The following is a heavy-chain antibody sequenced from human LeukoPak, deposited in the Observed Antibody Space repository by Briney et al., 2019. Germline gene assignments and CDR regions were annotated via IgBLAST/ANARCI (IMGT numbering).Heavy chain of an antibody. V-gene: IGHV1-18*01. CDR3: ARDLERYYDLEGRSGY. Sequence: ASVKVSCKTSGYTFTSYGINWVRQAPGQGLEWMGRISAHNGNANYAQKFQGRVTMTTDTLATTAYMELRSLRSDDTAVYYCARDLERYYDLEGRSGYWGQGTLVTVSS. CDR1: GYTFTSYG. J-gene: IGHJ4*02. CDR2: ISAHNGNA. D-gene: IGHD3-3*01.